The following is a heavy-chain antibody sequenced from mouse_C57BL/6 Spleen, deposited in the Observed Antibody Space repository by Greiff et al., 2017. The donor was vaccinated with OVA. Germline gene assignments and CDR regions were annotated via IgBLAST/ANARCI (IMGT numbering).Heavy chain of an antibody. V-gene: IGHV3-6*01. D-gene: IGHD4-1*01. CDR2: ISYDGSN. Sequence: EVKLVESGPGLVKPSQSLSLTCSVTGYSITSGYYWNWIRQFPGNKLEWMGYISYDGSNNYNPSLKNRISITRDTSKNQFFLKLNSVTTEDTATYYCAREEDWVDYWGQGTTLTVSS. J-gene: IGHJ2*01. CDR3: AREEDWVDY. CDR1: GYSITSGYY.